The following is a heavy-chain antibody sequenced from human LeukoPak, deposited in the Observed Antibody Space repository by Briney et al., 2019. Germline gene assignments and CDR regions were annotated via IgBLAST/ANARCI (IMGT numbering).Heavy chain of an antibody. V-gene: IGHV3-30*04. J-gene: IGHJ4*02. Sequence: GGSLRLSCAASGFTFSSYEMNWVRQAPGKGLEWVAVISYDGSNKYYADSVKGRFTISRDNAKNSLYLQMNSLRAEDTAVYYCVRDLDSLAFLWGQVTLVTVSS. CDR3: VRDLDSLAFL. CDR1: GFTFSSYE. D-gene: IGHD1-1*01. CDR2: ISYDGSNK.